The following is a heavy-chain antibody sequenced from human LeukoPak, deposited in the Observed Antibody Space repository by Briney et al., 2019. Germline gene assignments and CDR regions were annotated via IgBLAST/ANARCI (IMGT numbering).Heavy chain of an antibody. CDR1: GFIFIDYN. CDR3: TRDYFDSGNYGSHRYYGMDV. V-gene: IGHV3-21*01. CDR2: ISSSGSHM. Sequence: GGSLRLSCSASGFIFIDYNMNWVRQAPGKGLEWVSSISSSGSHMYYADAVRGRFTISRDSATSSLFLQMNSLRAEDTAVYFCTRDYFDSGNYGSHRYYGMDVWGQGTTVTVSS. J-gene: IGHJ6*01. D-gene: IGHD3-10*01.